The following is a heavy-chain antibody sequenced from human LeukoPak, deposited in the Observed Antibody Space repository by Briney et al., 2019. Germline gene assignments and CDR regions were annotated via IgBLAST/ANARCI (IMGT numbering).Heavy chain of an antibody. CDR1: GFTFSSYG. CDR2: IRYDGSNK. Sequence: GGSLRLSCAASGFTFSSYGMHWVRQAPGKGLEWVAFIRYDGSNKYYADSVKGRFTISRDNSKNTLYLQMNSLRAEDTAVYYCAKDGPEGALMVYATSFDYWGQGTLVTVSS. J-gene: IGHJ4*02. D-gene: IGHD2-8*01. CDR3: AKDGPEGALMVYATSFDY. V-gene: IGHV3-30*02.